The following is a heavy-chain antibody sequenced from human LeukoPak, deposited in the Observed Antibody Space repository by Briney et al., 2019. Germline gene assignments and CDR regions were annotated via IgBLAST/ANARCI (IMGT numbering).Heavy chain of an antibody. Sequence: QPGGSLRLSCAASGFTFGDYVMHWVRHTPAKGLEWVSLISWDGGSTSYADSVKGRFTISRDNSKNSLYLQMNTLRPQDTALYYCAKDRDYYFAYWGHRTPVTVSS. CDR2: ISWDGGST. V-gene: IGHV3-43D*04. D-gene: IGHD3/OR15-3a*01. CDR1: GFTFGDYV. J-gene: IGHJ4*03. CDR3: AKDRDYYFAY.